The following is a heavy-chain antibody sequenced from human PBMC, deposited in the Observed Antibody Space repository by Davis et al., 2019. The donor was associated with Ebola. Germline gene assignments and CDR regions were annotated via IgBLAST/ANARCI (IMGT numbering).Heavy chain of an antibody. D-gene: IGHD2-21*01. CDR2: LGTSADT. V-gene: IGHV3-23*01. Sequence: GGSLRLSCAASGFVFSSYVMSWVRRAPGKGLEWVSTLGTSADTYYADSVKGRFTISRDNSKNTLYLQMNSLRAEDTAVYYCAKDMSGETLDYWGQGTLVTVSS. CDR1: GFVFSSYV. CDR3: AKDMSGETLDY. J-gene: IGHJ4*02.